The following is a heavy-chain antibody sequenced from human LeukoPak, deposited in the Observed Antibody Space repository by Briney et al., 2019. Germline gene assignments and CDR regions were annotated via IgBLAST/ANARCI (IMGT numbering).Heavy chain of an antibody. V-gene: IGHV4-59*01. D-gene: IGHD2-2*01. Sequence: SETLSLTCTVSGGSISSYYWSWIRQPPGKGLEWIGYIYYSGSTNYNPSLESRVAISVDTSKNQFSLKLSSVTAADTAVYYCARVVTGSSLFDYWGQGTLVIVSS. CDR3: ARVVTGSSLFDY. CDR1: GGSISSYY. CDR2: IYYSGST. J-gene: IGHJ4*02.